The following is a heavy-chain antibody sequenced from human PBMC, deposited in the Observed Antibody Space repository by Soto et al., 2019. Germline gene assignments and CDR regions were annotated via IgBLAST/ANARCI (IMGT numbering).Heavy chain of an antibody. D-gene: IGHD5-12*01. Sequence: GGSLRLSCAASGFTFSSYWMSWVRQAPGKGLEWVPNIKQDGSEKYYVDSVKGRFTISRDNAKNSLYLQMNSLRAEDTAVYYCAREPSSWLRVHYYYMDVWGKGTTVTVSS. J-gene: IGHJ6*03. V-gene: IGHV3-7*01. CDR3: AREPSSWLRVHYYYMDV. CDR2: IKQDGSEK. CDR1: GFTFSSYW.